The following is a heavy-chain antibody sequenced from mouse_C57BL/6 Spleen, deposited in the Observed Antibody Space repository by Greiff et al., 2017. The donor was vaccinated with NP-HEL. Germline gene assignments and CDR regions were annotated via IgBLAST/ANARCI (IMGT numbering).Heavy chain of an antibody. V-gene: IGHV5-17*01. Sequence: EVKLVESGGGLVKPGGSLKLSCAASGFTFRDYGMHWVRQAPEKGLEWVAYISSGSSTIYYADTVKGRFTISRDNAKNTLFLQMTSLRSEDTAMYYCARGLYGSAMDYWGQGTSVTVSS. CDR3: ARGLYGSAMDY. CDR2: ISSGSSTI. J-gene: IGHJ4*01. D-gene: IGHD1-1*01. CDR1: GFTFRDYG.